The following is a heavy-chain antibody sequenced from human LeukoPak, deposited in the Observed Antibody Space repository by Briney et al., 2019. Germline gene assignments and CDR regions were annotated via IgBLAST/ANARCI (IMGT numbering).Heavy chain of an antibody. J-gene: IGHJ4*02. Sequence: GGSLRLSCASSGFPFSGYAMSWVRLAPGKGLEWVSAITAGGDSTYYADPVKGRFTISRDNLKNMVFLQLNSLRAEDTAVYYCAKSHASIWNVYDCWGQGTLVTVSS. V-gene: IGHV3-23*01. D-gene: IGHD1-1*01. CDR2: ITAGGDST. CDR3: AKSHASIWNVYDC. CDR1: GFPFSGYA.